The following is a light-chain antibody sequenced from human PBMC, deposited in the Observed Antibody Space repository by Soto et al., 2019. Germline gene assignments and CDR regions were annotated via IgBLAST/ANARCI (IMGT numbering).Light chain of an antibody. J-gene: IGKJ4*01. CDR1: KSVSNN. Sequence: EIVMTQSPATLSVSPGERAILSCRASKSVSNNLAWYQQKPGQAPRLLINGASTRATGIPARFSGSGSGTEFTLSISSLQSEDFAIYYCQQYNNWPPLTFGGGTKVEIK. V-gene: IGKV3-15*01. CDR3: QQYNNWPPLT. CDR2: GAS.